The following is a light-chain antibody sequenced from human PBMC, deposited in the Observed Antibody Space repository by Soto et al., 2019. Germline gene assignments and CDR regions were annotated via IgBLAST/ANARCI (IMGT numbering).Light chain of an antibody. CDR1: QSVSNY. J-gene: IGKJ5*01. CDR2: DAS. CDR3: QQRSNWPSIT. Sequence: EIVLTQSPATLSLSPGERATLSCRASQSVSNYLAWYQQKPGQAPRLLISDASSRATGIPARFSGSGSGTDFTLTISSLEPEDLAVYYCQQRSNWPSITFGQGTRLEIK. V-gene: IGKV3-11*01.